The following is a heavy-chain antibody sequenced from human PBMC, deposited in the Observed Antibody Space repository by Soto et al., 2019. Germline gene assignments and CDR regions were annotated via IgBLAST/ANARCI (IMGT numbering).Heavy chain of an antibody. V-gene: IGHV3-23*01. CDR1: GFTFNRYA. CDR3: AKDKMEQWLVGGYFDY. D-gene: IGHD6-19*01. Sequence: PGGSLRLSCSASGFTFNRYAMSWVRQAPGKGLGWVSAIIDDGGRAYYADSVKGRFTISRDNSKNTLSLQMNSLRAEDTAVYYCAKDKMEQWLVGGYFDYWGQGTQVTVSS. CDR2: IIDDGGRA. J-gene: IGHJ4*02.